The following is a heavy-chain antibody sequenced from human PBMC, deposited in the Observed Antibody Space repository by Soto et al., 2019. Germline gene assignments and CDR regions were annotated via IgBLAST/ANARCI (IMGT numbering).Heavy chain of an antibody. J-gene: IGHJ4*02. D-gene: IGHD3-22*01. Sequence: EVQLLESGGGLVQPGGSLTLSCAASGFTFSSYAMSWVRQAPGKGLDWVSGISGSGGSTYYADSVKGRFIISRDNLKNTLYLQMSSLRAEDTAVYYCAKDRVYYYDSSGYYFDYWGQGTLVTVSS. V-gene: IGHV3-23*01. CDR1: GFTFSSYA. CDR2: ISGSGGST. CDR3: AKDRVYYYDSSGYYFDY.